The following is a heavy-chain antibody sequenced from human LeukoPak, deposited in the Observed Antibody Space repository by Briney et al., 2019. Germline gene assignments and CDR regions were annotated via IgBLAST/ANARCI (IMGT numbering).Heavy chain of an antibody. D-gene: IGHD3-10*01. CDR3: TTVLKFYGSGSYYDAP. J-gene: IGHJ5*02. V-gene: IGHV3-49*03. Sequence: GGSLRLSCTASGFTFGDYAMSWFRQAPGKGLEWVGFIRSKAYGGTTEYAASVKGRFTISRDDSKSIAYLQMNSLKTEDTAVYYCTTVLKFYGSGSYYDAPWGQGTLVTVSS. CDR1: GFTFGDYA. CDR2: IRSKAYGGTT.